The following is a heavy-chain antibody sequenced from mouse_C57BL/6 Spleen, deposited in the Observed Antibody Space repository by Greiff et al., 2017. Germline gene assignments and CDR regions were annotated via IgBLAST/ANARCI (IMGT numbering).Heavy chain of an antibody. CDR1: GFTFSSYG. J-gene: IGHJ4*01. Sequence: EVKLMESGGDLVKPGGSLKLSCAASGFTFSSYGMSWVRQTPDKRLEWVGTISSGGSYTYYPDSVKGRFTISEDNAKNTLYLQMSSLKSEDTAMYYCARHRGYGSSFYAMDYWGQGTSVTVSS. CDR2: ISSGGSYT. CDR3: ARHRGYGSSFYAMDY. V-gene: IGHV5-6*01. D-gene: IGHD1-1*01.